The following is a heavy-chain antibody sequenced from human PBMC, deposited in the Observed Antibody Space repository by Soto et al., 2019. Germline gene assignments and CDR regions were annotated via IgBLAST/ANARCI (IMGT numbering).Heavy chain of an antibody. V-gene: IGHV1-3*05. D-gene: IGHD2-15*01. CDR2: INAGNGNT. CDR1: GYTFTSYA. Sequence: QVQLVQSGAEEKKPGASVKVSCKASGYTFTSYAMHWVRQAPGQRLEWMGWINAGNGNTKYSQKFQGRVTITRDTSASTAYMELSSLRSEDTAVYYCARGKDTLDAFDIWGQGTMVTVSS. CDR3: ARGKDTLDAFDI. J-gene: IGHJ3*02.